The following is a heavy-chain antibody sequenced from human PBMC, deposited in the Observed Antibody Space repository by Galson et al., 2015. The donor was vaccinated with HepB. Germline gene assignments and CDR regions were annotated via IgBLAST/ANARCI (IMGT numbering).Heavy chain of an antibody. CDR2: VGSKATNYAV. Sequence: SLRLSCAASGFTFSGSAIHWVRQASGKGPEWVGRVGSKATNYAVSYVPSMEGRFTISREDSRAMAYLHMKRLKREDTAVYYCIRLGDLSGYSSRWGQGTLVTVSS. J-gene: IGHJ4*02. D-gene: IGHD2-2*01. V-gene: IGHV3-73*01. CDR1: GFTFSGSA. CDR3: IRLGDLSGYSSR.